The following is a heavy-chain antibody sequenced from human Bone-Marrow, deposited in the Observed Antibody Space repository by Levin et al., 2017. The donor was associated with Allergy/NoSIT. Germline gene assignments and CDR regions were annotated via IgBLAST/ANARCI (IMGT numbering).Heavy chain of an antibody. J-gene: IGHJ6*03. D-gene: IGHD6-13*01. CDR3: ARYSSSWYPVYYYMDV. V-gene: IGHV3-48*03. CDR1: GFTFSSYE. Sequence: GGSLRLSCAASGFTFSSYEMNWVRQAPGKGLEWVSYISSSGSTIYYADSVKGRFTISRDNAKNSLYLQMNSLRAEDTAVYYCARYSSSWYPVYYYMDVWGKGTTVTVSS. CDR2: ISSSGSTI.